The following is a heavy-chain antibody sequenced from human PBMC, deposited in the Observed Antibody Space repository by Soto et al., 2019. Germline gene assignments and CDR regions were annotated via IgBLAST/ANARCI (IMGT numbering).Heavy chain of an antibody. CDR3: ARDMTRTVVPYFDF. CDR2: IIPVSGAA. V-gene: IGHV1-69*06. J-gene: IGHJ4*02. CDR1: GGTFSNYV. D-gene: IGHD1-7*01. Sequence: QVQLVQSGAEVKKPGASVKVSCKASGGTFSNYVVNWVRQAPGQGLEWMGRIIPVSGAANYAQKFQGRVTITADKSTSTSYMEMRSLRSEDTALYYWARDMTRTVVPYFDFWCQGTLVTVSS.